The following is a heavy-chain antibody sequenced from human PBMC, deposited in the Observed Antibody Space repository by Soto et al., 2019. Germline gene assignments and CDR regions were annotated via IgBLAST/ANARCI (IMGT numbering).Heavy chain of an antibody. CDR1: GFTLSSYA. V-gene: IGHV3-64*01. Sequence: EVQLVESGGGLVQPGGSLRLSCAASGFTLSSYAIHWVRQAPGKGLEYVSAITSNGGSTYYATSVKGRFTISRDNSKNTLYLQMVSVKAEDLAVYYCARGAHYDFRSGSLDAFDIWGRGTMVTVSS. CDR2: ITSNGGST. J-gene: IGHJ3*02. CDR3: ARGAHYDFRSGSLDAFDI. D-gene: IGHD3-3*01.